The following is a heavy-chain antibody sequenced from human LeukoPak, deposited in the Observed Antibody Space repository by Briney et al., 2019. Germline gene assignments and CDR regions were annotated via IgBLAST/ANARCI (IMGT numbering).Heavy chain of an antibody. CDR3: ARDRISSSWYNYNWFDP. D-gene: IGHD6-13*01. Sequence: SETLSLTCTVSGGSISSYYWSWIRQPPGKGLEWIGYIYYSGSTNYNPSLKSRVTISVDTSKNQFSLKLSSVTAADTAVYYCARDRISSSWYNYNWFDPWGQGTLVTVSS. J-gene: IGHJ5*02. V-gene: IGHV4-59*01. CDR1: GGSISSYY. CDR2: IYYSGST.